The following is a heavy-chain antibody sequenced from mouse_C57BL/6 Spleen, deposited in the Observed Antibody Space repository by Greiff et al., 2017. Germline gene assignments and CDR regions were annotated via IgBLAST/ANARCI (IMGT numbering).Heavy chain of an antibody. CDR1: GYTFTDYY. Sequence: EVQLQQSGPVLVKPGASVKMSCKASGYTFTDYYMNWVKQSHGKSLEWIGVINPYNGGTSYNQKFKGKATLTVDKSSSTAYMELNSLTSEDSAVYYCGTAQATFYFDYWGQGTTLTVSS. CDR2: INPYNGGT. V-gene: IGHV1-19*01. CDR3: GTAQATFYFDY. J-gene: IGHJ2*01. D-gene: IGHD3-2*02.